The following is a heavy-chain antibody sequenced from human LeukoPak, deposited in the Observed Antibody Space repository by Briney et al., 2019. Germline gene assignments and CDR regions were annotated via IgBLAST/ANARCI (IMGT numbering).Heavy chain of an antibody. Sequence: GGSLRLSCAASGFTFSSYGMHWVRQAAGKGLEWEGVISYDGSNKYYADSVRGPFTISRDNAKNSLYLEMNSLRDEDTAVYYCARDVRWLRFVFDNWGQGTLVTVSS. V-gene: IGHV3-30*03. CDR2: ISYDGSNK. D-gene: IGHD5-12*01. CDR3: ARDVRWLRFVFDN. CDR1: GFTFSSYG. J-gene: IGHJ4*02.